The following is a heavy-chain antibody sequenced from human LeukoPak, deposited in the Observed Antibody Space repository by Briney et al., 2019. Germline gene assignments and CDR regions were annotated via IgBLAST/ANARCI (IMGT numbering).Heavy chain of an antibody. D-gene: IGHD6-13*01. CDR1: GFTFSSYW. Sequence: PGGSPRLSCAASGFTFSSYWMHWVRQAPGKGLVWVSRINSDGSSTSYADSVKGRFTISRDNAKNTLYLQMNSLRAEDTAVYYCARDPRIAAAGNRWFDPWGQGTLVTVSS. CDR2: INSDGSST. J-gene: IGHJ5*02. V-gene: IGHV3-74*01. CDR3: ARDPRIAAAGNRWFDP.